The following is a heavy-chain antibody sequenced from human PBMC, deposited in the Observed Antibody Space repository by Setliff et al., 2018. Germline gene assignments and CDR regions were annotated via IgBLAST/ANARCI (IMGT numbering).Heavy chain of an antibody. D-gene: IGHD3-3*01. Sequence: AGESLKISCKGSGYTFTNYWIGWVRQMPGKGLEWMGIIYPGDSDTRYSPSFQGQVTISADKSISIAYLQWSSLKASDTAMYYCARQAISGSDAFDIWGQGTLVTVS. CDR3: ARQAISGSDAFDI. V-gene: IGHV5-51*01. CDR2: IYPGDSDT. CDR1: GYTFTNYW. J-gene: IGHJ3*02.